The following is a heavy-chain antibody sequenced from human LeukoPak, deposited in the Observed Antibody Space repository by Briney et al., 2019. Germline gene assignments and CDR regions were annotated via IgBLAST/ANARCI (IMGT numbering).Heavy chain of an antibody. V-gene: IGHV3-48*04. CDR3: ARALWFGETFPAY. J-gene: IGHJ4*02. D-gene: IGHD3-10*01. Sequence: GGSLRLSCAVSGFIFSSYSMNWVRQAPGKGLEWVSYISSSSSTIYYADSVKGRFTISRDNAKNSLYLRMNNLRTEDTAVYYCARALWFGETFPAYWGQGTLVTVSS. CDR2: ISSSSSTI. CDR1: GFIFSSYS.